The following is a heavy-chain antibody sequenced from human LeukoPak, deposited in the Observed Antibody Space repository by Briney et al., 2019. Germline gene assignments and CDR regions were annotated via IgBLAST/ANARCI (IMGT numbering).Heavy chain of an antibody. V-gene: IGHV3-53*01. CDR1: GFTVSSNS. CDR3: ARRAGEYSHPYDY. Sequence: AGGALRLSCIVSGFTVSSNSMSWVRQAPGKGLGWGSSIYSGGNTHYSDSVKGRFTISRDNSKNPLYLQMNSLRAEDTAVYYCARRAGEYSHPYDYWGQGTLVTVSS. J-gene: IGHJ4*02. D-gene: IGHD4-17*01. CDR2: IYSGGNT.